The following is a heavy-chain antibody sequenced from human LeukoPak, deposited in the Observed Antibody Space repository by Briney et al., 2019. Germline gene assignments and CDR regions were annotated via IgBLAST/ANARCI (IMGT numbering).Heavy chain of an antibody. Sequence: PGGSLRLSCAASGFTFSSYAMSWVRQAPGKGLEWVSAISGSGGSTYYADSVKGRFTISRDNSKNTLYLQMNSLRAEDTAVYYCANDLRSGYYDSSHSCWGQGTLVTVSS. CDR2: ISGSGGST. J-gene: IGHJ4*02. V-gene: IGHV3-23*01. D-gene: IGHD3-22*01. CDR3: ANDLRSGYYDSSHSC. CDR1: GFTFSSYA.